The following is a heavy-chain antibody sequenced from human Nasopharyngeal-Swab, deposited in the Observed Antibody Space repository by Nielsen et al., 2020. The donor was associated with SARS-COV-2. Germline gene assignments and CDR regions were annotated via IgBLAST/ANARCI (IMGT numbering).Heavy chain of an antibody. V-gene: IGHV5-51*01. Sequence: KVSSKGSGYSFTSYWIGWVRQTPGKGLEWMGIIYPGDSDTRYSPSFQGQVTISADKSISTAYLQWSSLKASDTAMYYCARSSDTAMVSRYYYYGMDVWGQGTTVTVSS. CDR1: GYSFTSYW. J-gene: IGHJ6*02. D-gene: IGHD5-18*01. CDR3: ARSSDTAMVSRYYYYGMDV. CDR2: IYPGDSDT.